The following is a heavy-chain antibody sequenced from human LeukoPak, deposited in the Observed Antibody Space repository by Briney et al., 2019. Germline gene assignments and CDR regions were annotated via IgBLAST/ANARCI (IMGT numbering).Heavy chain of an antibody. Sequence: ASVKVSCKASGYTFISHGITWLRQAPGQGLELMGWISVYNVNRKHAEKFQDILTMTTDTSTSTAYMEVKSLRSDDTAVYYCAKAPGKNWGDSYWFDPWGQGTLVTVSS. CDR2: ISVYNVNR. D-gene: IGHD3-16*01. CDR3: AKAPGKNWGDSYWFDP. V-gene: IGHV1-18*01. CDR1: GYTFISHG. J-gene: IGHJ5*02.